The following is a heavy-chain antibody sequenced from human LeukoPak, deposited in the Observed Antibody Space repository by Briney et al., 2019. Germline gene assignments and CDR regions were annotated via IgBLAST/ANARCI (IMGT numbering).Heavy chain of an antibody. V-gene: IGHV4-59*01. D-gene: IGHD3-3*01. CDR2: IYYSGST. CDR3: ARGSYDFWSGYYMAGYYYYMDV. Sequence: PSETLSLTCTVSGGSISSYDWSWIRQPPGKGLEWIGYIYYSGSTNYNPSLKSRVTISVDTSKNQFSLKLSSVTAADTAVYYCARGSYDFWSGYYMAGYYYYMDVWGKGTTVTVSS. J-gene: IGHJ6*03. CDR1: GGSISSYD.